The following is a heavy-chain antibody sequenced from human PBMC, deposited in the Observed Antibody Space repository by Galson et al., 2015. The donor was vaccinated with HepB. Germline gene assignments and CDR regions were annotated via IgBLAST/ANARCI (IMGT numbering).Heavy chain of an antibody. CDR3: ARGGANPFWRSGGSPQRYNY. D-gene: IGHD2-15*01. CDR2: INSDGSST. V-gene: IGHV3-74*01. CDR1: GFTFSSYW. Sequence: SLRLSCAASGFTFSSYWMHWVRQAPGKGLVWVSRINSDGSSTSYADSVKGRFTISRDNAKNTLYLQMNSLRAEDTAVYYCARGGANPFWRSGGSPQRYNYWGQGTLVTVSS. J-gene: IGHJ4*02.